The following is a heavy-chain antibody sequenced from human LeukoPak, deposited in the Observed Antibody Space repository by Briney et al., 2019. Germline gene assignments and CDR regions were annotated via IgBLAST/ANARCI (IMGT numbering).Heavy chain of an antibody. J-gene: IGHJ3*02. Sequence: PGGSLRLSCAASGFTVSSNYMSWVRQAPGKGLEWVSVIYSGGSTYYADSVRGRFTISRDNSKNTLYLQMNSLRAEDTAVYYCARGRTSGYSYVDDAFDIWGQGTMVTVSS. D-gene: IGHD5-18*01. CDR2: IYSGGST. CDR1: GFTVSSNY. CDR3: ARGRTSGYSYVDDAFDI. V-gene: IGHV3-53*01.